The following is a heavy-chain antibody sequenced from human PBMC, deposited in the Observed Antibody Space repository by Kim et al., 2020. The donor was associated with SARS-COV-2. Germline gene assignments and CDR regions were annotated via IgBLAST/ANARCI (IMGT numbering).Heavy chain of an antibody. D-gene: IGHD6-19*01. CDR2: ISSSSSYI. CDR1: GFTFSSYS. J-gene: IGHJ4*02. V-gene: IGHV3-21*04. CDR3: ARVLTSGWSYFDY. Sequence: GGSLRLSCAASGFTFSSYSMNWGRQAPGKGLEWISSISSSSSYIYYADSVKGRFTISRDNARASLYLQMNSLRAEDTAVYYCARVLTSGWSYFDYWGQGTLVTVSS.